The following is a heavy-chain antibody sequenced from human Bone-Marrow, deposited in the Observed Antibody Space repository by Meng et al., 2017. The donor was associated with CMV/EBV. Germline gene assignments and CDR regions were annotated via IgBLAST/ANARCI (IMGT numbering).Heavy chain of an antibody. J-gene: IGHJ5*02. CDR3: AKNVVGGWFDP. Sequence: SETLSLTCTVSGGSISKTNSYWGWIRQPPGKGLEWIGIISYSGSTYYNPSLKSRVTISVDTSKNQFSLNLNSVTAADTAVYYCAKNVVGGWFDPWGQGTLVTVSS. V-gene: IGHV4-39*01. CDR2: ISYSGST. CDR1: GGSISKTNSY. D-gene: IGHD2-15*01.